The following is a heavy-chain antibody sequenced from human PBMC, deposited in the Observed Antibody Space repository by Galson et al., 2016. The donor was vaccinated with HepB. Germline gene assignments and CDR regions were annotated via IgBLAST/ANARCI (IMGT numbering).Heavy chain of an antibody. V-gene: IGHV2-70*01. CDR1: GFSLSTSGMS. CDR3: ARIHLTAGRLDAFDV. D-gene: IGHD6-13*01. Sequence: PALVKPTQTLTLTCTFSGFSLSTSGMSVSWIRQPPGKALEWLALITWDDDIYYSPSLKTRLTVSKDTSNNQGVLTMTNMDPLDTCTYYCARIHLTAGRLDAFDVWGQGTLVTVSS. CDR2: ITWDDDI. J-gene: IGHJ3*01.